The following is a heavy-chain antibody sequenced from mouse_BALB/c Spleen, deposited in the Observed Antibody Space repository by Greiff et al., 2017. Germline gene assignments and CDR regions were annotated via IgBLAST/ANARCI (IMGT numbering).Heavy chain of an antibody. J-gene: IGHJ2*01. CDR2: IDPANGNT. CDR3: ASTTEPPY. V-gene: IGHV14-3*02. D-gene: IGHD1-1*01. Sequence: EVQLQESGAELVKPGASVKLSCTASGFNIKDTYMHWVKQRPEQGLEWIGRIDPANGNTKYDPKFQGKATITADTSSNTAYLQLSSLTSEDTAVYYCASTTEPPYWGQGTTLTVSS. CDR1: GFNIKDTY.